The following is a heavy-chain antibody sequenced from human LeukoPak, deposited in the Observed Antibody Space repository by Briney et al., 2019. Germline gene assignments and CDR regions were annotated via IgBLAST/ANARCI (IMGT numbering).Heavy chain of an antibody. CDR3: AQGDGYNSHFDY. CDR2: INHSGST. D-gene: IGHD5-24*01. V-gene: IGHV4-34*01. Sequence: SETLSLTCAVYGGSFSDYYWSWIRQPPGKGLEWIGEINHSGSTNYNPSLKSRVTISVDTSKNQFSLKLSSVTAADTAVYYCAQGDGYNSHFDYWGQGTLVTVSS. CDR1: GGSFSDYY. J-gene: IGHJ4*02.